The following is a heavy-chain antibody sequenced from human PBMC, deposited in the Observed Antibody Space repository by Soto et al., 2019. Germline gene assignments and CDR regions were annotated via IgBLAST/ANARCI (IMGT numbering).Heavy chain of an antibody. V-gene: IGHV1-18*01. CDR1: GYSITNYP. D-gene: IGHD3-3*01. Sequence: GASVKVSCKSSGYSITNYPIAWVRRARGQGLEWMGWLSGYSGETNYAQKFQGRVTMTRVTSTATAYLKLMRVRSDDTSVYYCARGYGVICLRPAYWGQGTLVTVSS. J-gene: IGHJ4*02. CDR3: ARGYGVICLRPAY. CDR2: LSGYSGET.